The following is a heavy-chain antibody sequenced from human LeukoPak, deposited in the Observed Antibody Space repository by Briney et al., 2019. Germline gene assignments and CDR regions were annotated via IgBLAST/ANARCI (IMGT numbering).Heavy chain of an antibody. CDR2: IYHSGST. CDR3: AGYLGVGATSAFDI. V-gene: IGHV4-38-2*02. Sequence: SETLSLTCTVSGYSISSGYYWGWIRQPPGKGLEWIGSIYHSGSTYYNPSLKSRVTISVDTSKNQFSLKLSSVTAADTAVCYCAGYLGVGATSAFDIWGQGTMVTVSS. D-gene: IGHD1-26*01. CDR1: GYSISSGYY. J-gene: IGHJ3*02.